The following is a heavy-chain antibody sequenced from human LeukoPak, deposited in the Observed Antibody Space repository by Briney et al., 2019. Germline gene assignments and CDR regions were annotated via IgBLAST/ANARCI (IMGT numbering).Heavy chain of an antibody. J-gene: IGHJ3*02. V-gene: IGHV3-23*01. D-gene: IGHD3-3*01. CDR2: ISGSGGST. CDR3: AKGGVLRFLEWRYDAFDI. Sequence: GGSLRLSCAASGFTFSSYAMSWVRQAPGKGLEWVSAISGSGGSTYYADFVKGRFTISRDNSKNTLYLQMNSLRAEDMAVYYCAKGGVLRFLEWRYDAFDIWGQGTMVTVSS. CDR1: GFTFSSYA.